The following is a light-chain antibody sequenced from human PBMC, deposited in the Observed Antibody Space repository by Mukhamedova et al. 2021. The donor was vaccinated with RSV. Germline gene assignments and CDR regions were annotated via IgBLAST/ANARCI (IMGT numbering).Light chain of an antibody. CDR3: QAWDSSQVV. CDR1: GVKY. J-gene: IGLJ2*01. CDR2: QDD. V-gene: IGLV3-1*01. Sequence: GVKYICWYQQKSGQSPLLVIYQDDKRPSGIPERFSGSNSGNTATLTISGTQAVDEADYYCQAWDSSQVVFGGGTKLTVL.